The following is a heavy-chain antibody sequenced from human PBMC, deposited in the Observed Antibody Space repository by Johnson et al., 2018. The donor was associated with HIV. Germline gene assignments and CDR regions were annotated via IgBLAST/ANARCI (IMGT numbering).Heavy chain of an antibody. D-gene: IGHD1-26*01. CDR1: GFTFSSYA. CDR2: ISYDGSNK. J-gene: IGHJ3*02. Sequence: QVQLVEFGGGVVQPGRSLRLSCAASGFTFSSYAMHWVRQAPGKALEWVAIISYDGSNKYYSESVKGRFTISRYNSKNTLYLQMNSLRPEDTAVYYCAKDQLVGATYAAFDIWGQGTMVTVSS. V-gene: IGHV3-30*04. CDR3: AKDQLVGATYAAFDI.